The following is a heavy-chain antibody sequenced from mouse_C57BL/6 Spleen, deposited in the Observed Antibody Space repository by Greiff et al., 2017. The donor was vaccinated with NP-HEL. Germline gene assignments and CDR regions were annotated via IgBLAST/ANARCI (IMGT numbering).Heavy chain of an antibody. J-gene: IGHJ2*01. V-gene: IGHV5-9*01. D-gene: IGHD2-13*01. CDR1: GFTFSSYT. Sequence: EVQLVESGGGLVKPGGSLKLSCAASGFTFSSYTMSWVRQTPEKRLEWVATISGGGGNTYYPDSVKGRFTISRDNAKNTLYLQMSSLRAEDTALYYCARGMTDFDYWGQGTTLTVSS. CDR3: ARGMTDFDY. CDR2: ISGGGGNT.